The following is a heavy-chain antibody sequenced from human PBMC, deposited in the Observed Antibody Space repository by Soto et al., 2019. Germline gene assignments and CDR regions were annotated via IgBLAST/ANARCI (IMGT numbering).Heavy chain of an antibody. Sequence: SETLSLTCAVYGGSFSGYYWSWIRQPPGKGLEWIGEINHSGSTYYNPSLKSRVTISVDTSKNQFSLKLSSVTAADTAVYYCARDRTGTTTTPDAFDIWGQGTMVTVSS. J-gene: IGHJ3*02. CDR3: ARDRTGTTTTPDAFDI. CDR1: GGSFSGYY. D-gene: IGHD1-1*01. V-gene: IGHV4-34*01. CDR2: INHSGST.